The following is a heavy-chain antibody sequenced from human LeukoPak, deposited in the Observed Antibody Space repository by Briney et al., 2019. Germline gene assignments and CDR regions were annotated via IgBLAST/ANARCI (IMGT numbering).Heavy chain of an antibody. V-gene: IGHV4-59*01. CDR2: IYYSGST. CDR3: ARTTLIGRGVVLTNWFDP. CDR1: GGSISSYY. Sequence: SETLSLTCTVSGGSISSYYWSWIRQPPGKGLEWIGYIYYSGSTNYNPSLKSRVTISVDTSKNQFPLKLSSVTAADTAVYYCARTTLIGRGVVLTNWFDPWGQGTLVTVSS. D-gene: IGHD3-10*01. J-gene: IGHJ5*02.